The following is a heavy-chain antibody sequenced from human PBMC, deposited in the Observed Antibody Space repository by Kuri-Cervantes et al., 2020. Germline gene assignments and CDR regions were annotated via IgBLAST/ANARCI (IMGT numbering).Heavy chain of an antibody. CDR3: AKGVGGYNFDS. J-gene: IGHJ4*02. D-gene: IGHD5-24*01. CDR2: INSDGSNR. CDR1: GFTFRSYW. Sequence: GESLKISCAASGFTFRSYWMHWVRQVPGKGLVWVSRINSDGSNRIYADSVKGRFAISRDNSKNTLYLQVSSLRADDTAVYYCAKGVGGYNFDSWGQGTLVTVSS. V-gene: IGHV3-74*01.